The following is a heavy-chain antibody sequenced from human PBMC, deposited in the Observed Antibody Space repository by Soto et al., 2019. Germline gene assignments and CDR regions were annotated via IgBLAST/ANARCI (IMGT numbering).Heavy chain of an antibody. D-gene: IGHD6-13*01. Sequence: GGSLRLSCAASGFTFSDYYMSWIRQAPGKGLEWVSYISSSGSTIYYADSVKGRFTISRDNAKNSLYLQMNSLRAEDTAVYYCARAVSNLRGIAAAAFDYWGQGTLVTVSS. CDR1: GFTFSDYY. CDR2: ISSSGSTI. V-gene: IGHV3-11*01. CDR3: ARAVSNLRGIAAAAFDY. J-gene: IGHJ4*02.